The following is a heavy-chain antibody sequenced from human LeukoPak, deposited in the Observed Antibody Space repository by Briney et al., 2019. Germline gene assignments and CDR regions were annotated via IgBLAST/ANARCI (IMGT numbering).Heavy chain of an antibody. Sequence: SVKVSCKASGGTFSSYAISWVLQAPGQGLEWMGGIIPIFGTANYAQKFQGRVTITTDESTSTAYMELSSLRSEDTAVYYCARDAPPGVGGVIRWLDPWGQGTLVTVSA. V-gene: IGHV1-69*05. CDR2: IIPIFGTA. D-gene: IGHD3-10*01. CDR1: GGTFSSYA. J-gene: IGHJ5*02. CDR3: ARDAPPGVGGVIRWLDP.